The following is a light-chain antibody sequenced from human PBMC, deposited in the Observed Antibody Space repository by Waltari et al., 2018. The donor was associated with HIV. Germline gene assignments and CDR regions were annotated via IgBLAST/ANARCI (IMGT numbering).Light chain of an antibody. V-gene: IGKV3-20*01. J-gene: IGKJ3*01. CDR3: QQYTNSAFT. CDR1: QSVRSNY. Sequence: DIVLTQSPGTLSLSLGERATLSCRASQSVRSNYLAWYQQKPGQATRLLIYGASTRATGIPDRFSGSGSGTDFTLTISRLEPEDFAVYYCQQYTNSAFTFGPGTKVDIK. CDR2: GAS.